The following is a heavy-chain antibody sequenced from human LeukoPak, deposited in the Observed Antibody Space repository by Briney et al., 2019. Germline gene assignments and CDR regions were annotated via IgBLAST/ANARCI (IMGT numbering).Heavy chain of an antibody. J-gene: IGHJ4*02. CDR1: GFTFSNSW. Sequence: GGSLRLSCLASGFTFSNSWMTWVRQAPGRGLEWVANIKEDGSDKQYVDSVRGRFTISRDNAKNSVSLQMNSLRAEDTAVYYCARDYSSGWYAVYWGQGTLVTVSS. V-gene: IGHV3-7*01. D-gene: IGHD6-19*01. CDR2: IKEDGSDK. CDR3: ARDYSSGWYAVY.